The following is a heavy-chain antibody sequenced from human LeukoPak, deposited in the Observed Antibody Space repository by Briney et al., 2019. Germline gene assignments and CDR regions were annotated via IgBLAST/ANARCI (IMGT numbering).Heavy chain of an antibody. CDR3: AREAAAAGAADY. J-gene: IGHJ4*02. CDR1: GGSHSSYY. CDR2: IYYSGST. V-gene: IGHV4-59*01. Sequence: KPSETLSLPCTVSGGSHSSYYRSWIPEPPGKGLEGIGYIYYSGSTNYNPSLKSRVTISVDTSKNQFSLKLSSVTAADTAVYYCAREAAAAGAADYWGQGTLVTVSS. D-gene: IGHD6-13*01.